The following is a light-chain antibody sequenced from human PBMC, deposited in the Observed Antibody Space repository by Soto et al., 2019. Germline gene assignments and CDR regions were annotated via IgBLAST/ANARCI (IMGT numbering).Light chain of an antibody. CDR1: QGISSC. CDR3: QQANSFPIT. J-gene: IGKJ5*01. Sequence: DIQMTQSPSSLSASVGDRVTITCRASQGISSCLAWYQQKPGKAPKLLIYAASSLQSGVPSRFSGSGSGTDFTLTISSLQTEDFATYHCQQANSFPITFGQGTRLEIK. CDR2: AAS. V-gene: IGKV1-12*01.